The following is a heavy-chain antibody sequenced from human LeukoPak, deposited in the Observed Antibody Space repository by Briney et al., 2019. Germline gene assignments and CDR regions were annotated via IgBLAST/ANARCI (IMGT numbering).Heavy chain of an antibody. CDR1: GFTFSSYG. CDR2: ISGSNSYI. Sequence: GGSLRLSCAASGFTFSSYGMHWVRQAPGKGLEWVSSISGSNSYIYYADSVKGRFAISRDNAQNSLYLQMNSLRADHTAVYYCARSATIGYWYFDLWGRGTLVTVSS. CDR3: ARSATIGYWYFDL. J-gene: IGHJ2*01. V-gene: IGHV3-21*01. D-gene: IGHD5-12*01.